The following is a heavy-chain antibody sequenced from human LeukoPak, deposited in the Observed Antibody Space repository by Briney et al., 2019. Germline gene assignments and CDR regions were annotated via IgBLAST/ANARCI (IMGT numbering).Heavy chain of an antibody. CDR3: ARGVNGDSDF. J-gene: IGHJ4*02. D-gene: IGHD2-21*01. CDR2: TNSDEAVT. Sequence: GGSLRLSCAASGFTFSTSWMHWVRQPPGKGLVWFSRTNSDEAVTTYADSVKGRFTISRDNAKNTLYLQMNSLRAEDTAVYYCARGVNGDSDFWGQGTLVTVSS. CDR1: GFTFSTSW. V-gene: IGHV3-74*01.